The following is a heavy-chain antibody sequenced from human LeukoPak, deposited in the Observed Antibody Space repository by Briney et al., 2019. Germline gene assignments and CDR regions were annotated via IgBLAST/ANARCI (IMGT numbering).Heavy chain of an antibody. CDR3: AREDIVVVGWFDP. J-gene: IGHJ5*02. CDR1: GFTFSSYG. CDR2: IWYDGSNK. D-gene: IGHD2-15*01. Sequence: GRSLRLSCAASGFTFSSYGMHWVRQAPGKGLEWVAVIWYDGSNKYYADSVKGRFTISRDNSKNTLYLQMNSLRAEDTAVYYCAREDIVVVGWFDPWGQGTLVTVSS. V-gene: IGHV3-33*01.